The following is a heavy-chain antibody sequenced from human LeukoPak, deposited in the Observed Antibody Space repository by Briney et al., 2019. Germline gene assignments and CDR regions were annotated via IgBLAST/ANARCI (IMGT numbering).Heavy chain of an antibody. V-gene: IGHV4-34*01. J-gene: IGHJ5*02. CDR3: ASAYCSSTSCSFDP. CDR1: GGSFSGYY. Sequence: SETLSLTCAVYGGSFSGYYWSWIRQPPGKGLEWIGYIYHSGSTYYNPSLKSRVTISVDRSKNQFSLKLSSVTAADTAVYYCASAYCSSTSCSFDPWGQGTLVTVSS. CDR2: IYHSGST. D-gene: IGHD2-2*01.